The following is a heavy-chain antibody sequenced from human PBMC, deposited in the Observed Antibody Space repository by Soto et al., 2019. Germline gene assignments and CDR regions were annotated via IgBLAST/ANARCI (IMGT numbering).Heavy chain of an antibody. V-gene: IGHV1-2*04. J-gene: IGHJ6*04. CDR1: GYTFTGYY. CDR2: INPNSGGT. D-gene: IGHD2-8*01. Sequence: ASVKVSCKASGYTFTGYYMHWVRQAPGQGLEWMGWINPNSGGTNYAQKFQGWVTMTRDTSISTAYMELSRLRSDDTAVYYCARMGLYCTNGGCQPLTGYYYGMDVWGKGTTVTVAS. CDR3: ARMGLYCTNGGCQPLTGYYYGMDV.